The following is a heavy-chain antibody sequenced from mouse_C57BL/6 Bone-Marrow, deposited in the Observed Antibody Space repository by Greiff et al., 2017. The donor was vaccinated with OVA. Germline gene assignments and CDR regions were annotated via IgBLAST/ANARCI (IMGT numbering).Heavy chain of an antibody. CDR3: ARRIYYYGSCYFDY. Sequence: DVKLVESGGGLVKPGGSLKLSCAASGFTFSDYGMHWVRQAPEKGLEWVAYISSGSSTIYYADTVKCRFTISRDNAKNTLFLQMTSLRSEDTAMYYCARRIYYYGSCYFDYWGQGTTLTVSS. CDR2: ISSGSSTI. V-gene: IGHV5-17*01. D-gene: IGHD1-1*01. CDR1: GFTFSDYG. J-gene: IGHJ2*01.